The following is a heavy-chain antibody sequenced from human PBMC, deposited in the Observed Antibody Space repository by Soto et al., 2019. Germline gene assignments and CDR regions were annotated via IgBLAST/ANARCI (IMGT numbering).Heavy chain of an antibody. CDR2: ISSSSSTI. D-gene: IGHD1-26*01. J-gene: IGHJ5*02. Sequence: EVQLVESGGGLVQPGGSLRLSCAASGFTFSSYSMNWVRQAPGKGLEWVSYISSSSSTIYYADSVKGRFIISRDNAKNSLYLQMNSLRDEDTAVYYCAREASGSYQDYNWFDPWGQGTLVTVSS. CDR1: GFTFSSYS. V-gene: IGHV3-48*02. CDR3: AREASGSYQDYNWFDP.